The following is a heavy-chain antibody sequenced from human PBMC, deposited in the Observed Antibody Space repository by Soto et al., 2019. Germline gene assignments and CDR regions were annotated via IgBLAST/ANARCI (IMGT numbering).Heavy chain of an antibody. D-gene: IGHD3-16*01. V-gene: IGHV3-30-3*01. Sequence: QVHLVESGGGVVQPGRSLRLSCAASGFTFSDYAMHWVRQAPGKGLEWVAVISFDGSNKYYADSVKDRFTISRDNSKNTLYVQMNSLRAXDTAXYYCGKXRRXXNGXNLGFDYWGQGTLVTVSS. J-gene: IGHJ4*02. CDR1: GFTFSDYA. CDR3: GKXRRXXNGXNLGFDY. CDR2: ISFDGSNK.